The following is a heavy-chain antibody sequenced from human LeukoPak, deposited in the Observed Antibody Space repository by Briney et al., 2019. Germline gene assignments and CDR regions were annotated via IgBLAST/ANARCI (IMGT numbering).Heavy chain of an antibody. CDR1: GFTFSSYA. D-gene: IGHD1-26*01. CDR2: ISYDGSNK. Sequence: SGGSRRLSCAASGFTFSSYAMHWVRQAPGKGLEWVAVISYDGSNKYYADSVKGRFTISRDNSKNTLYLQMNSLRVDDTAVYYCARGDFESGTYNDAFDIWGQGTMVTVS. V-gene: IGHV3-30-3*01. J-gene: IGHJ3*02. CDR3: ARGDFESGTYNDAFDI.